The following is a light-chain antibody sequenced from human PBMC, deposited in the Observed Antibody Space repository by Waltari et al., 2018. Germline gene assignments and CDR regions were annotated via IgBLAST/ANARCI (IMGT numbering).Light chain of an antibody. Sequence: QSALTQPASVPGSPGQSITISCSGTDSDVGAYDFVSWYQQHPGKAPHLIIYEVSNRPSGISNRFSASKSGNTASLTSSGLQAEDEADYYCSSYTTSSAPGVFGTGTRVTVL. CDR3: SSYTTSSAPGV. CDR1: DSDVGAYDF. J-gene: IGLJ1*01. CDR2: EVS. V-gene: IGLV2-14*01.